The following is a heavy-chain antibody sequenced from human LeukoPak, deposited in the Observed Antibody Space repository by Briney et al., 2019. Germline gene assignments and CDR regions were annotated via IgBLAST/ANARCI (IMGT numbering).Heavy chain of an antibody. D-gene: IGHD2-2*01. V-gene: IGHV3-30*02. J-gene: IGHJ3*02. Sequence: GGSLRLSCAASGFTFSSYGMHWVRQAPGKGLEWVAFIRYDGSNKYYADSVKGRFTISRDNSKNTLYLQMNSLRAEDTAVYYCAKWDVVPAAITFDIWGQGTMVTISS. CDR2: IRYDGSNK. CDR3: AKWDVVPAAITFDI. CDR1: GFTFSSYG.